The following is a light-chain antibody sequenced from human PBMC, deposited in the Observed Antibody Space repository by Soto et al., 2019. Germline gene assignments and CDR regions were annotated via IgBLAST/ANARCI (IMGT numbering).Light chain of an antibody. CDR1: SSDVGGYNS. CDR3: SSYTSSTTLL. V-gene: IGLV2-14*03. CDR2: DVN. J-gene: IGLJ2*01. Sequence: QSALTQPASVSGSPGQSITISCTGTSSDVGGYNSVSWYQQHPGKAPKLMIYDVNNRPSGVSNRFSGSKSGNTASLIISGLQAEDEADYYCSSYTSSTTLLFGGGTKLTVL.